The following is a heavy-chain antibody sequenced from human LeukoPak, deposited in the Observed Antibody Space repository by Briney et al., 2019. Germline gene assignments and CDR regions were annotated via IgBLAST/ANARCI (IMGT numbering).Heavy chain of an antibody. Sequence: GESLKISCKGSGYSFTSYWIGWVRQMPGKGLGWMGIIYPGDSDTRYSPSFQGQVTISADKSISTAYLQWSSLKASDTAMYYCARTYVWGSYRPYYFDYWGQGTLVTVSS. V-gene: IGHV5-51*01. J-gene: IGHJ4*02. CDR1: GYSFTSYW. CDR2: IYPGDSDT. D-gene: IGHD3-16*02. CDR3: ARTYVWGSYRPYYFDY.